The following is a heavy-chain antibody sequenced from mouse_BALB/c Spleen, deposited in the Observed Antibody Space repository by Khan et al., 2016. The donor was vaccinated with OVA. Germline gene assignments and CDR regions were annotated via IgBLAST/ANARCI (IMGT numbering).Heavy chain of an antibody. D-gene: IGHD1-2*01. Sequence: EVKLLESGPGLVKPSQSLSLTCTVTGYSITSGYGWNWIRQFPGNTLEWMGYISHRGSTNHNPSLKSRNPITPETPKNQFFLQLNSVTPKDAATYYCARAARIKYWGQGTTLTVSS. CDR2: ISHRGST. CDR3: ARAARIKY. V-gene: IGHV3-2*02. CDR1: GYSITSGYG. J-gene: IGHJ2*01.